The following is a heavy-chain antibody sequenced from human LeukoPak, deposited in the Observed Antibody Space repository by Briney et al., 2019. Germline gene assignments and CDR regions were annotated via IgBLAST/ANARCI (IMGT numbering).Heavy chain of an antibody. CDR1: GYTFTRYD. J-gene: IGHJ6*02. CDR3: ARVGPGLVIIDEYYGMDV. D-gene: IGHD3/OR15-3a*01. CDR2: MNPNSGNT. Sequence: ASVKVSCKASGYTFTRYDINWVRQATGQGREWMGWMNPNSGNTGYAQKFQGRVTMTRNTSISPAYMELSSLRSEDTAVYSCARVGPGLVIIDEYYGMDVWGQGTTVTVSS. V-gene: IGHV1-8*01.